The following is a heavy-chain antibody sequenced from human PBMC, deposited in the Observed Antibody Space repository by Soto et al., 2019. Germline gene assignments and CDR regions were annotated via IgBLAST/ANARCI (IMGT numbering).Heavy chain of an antibody. Sequence: QVQLVQSGAEVKKPGSSVKVSCKASGGTFSSYAISWVRQAPGQGLEWMGGIIPIFGTANYAQKFQGRVTITADESTSRAYMELSSLTSEDTAVYYCAREAAPAWLEYYYYGMDVCCHGTTVTGSS. CDR2: IIPIFGTA. V-gene: IGHV1-69*01. D-gene: IGHD6-25*01. CDR1: GGTFSSYA. J-gene: IGHJ6*02. CDR3: AREAAPAWLEYYYYGMDV.